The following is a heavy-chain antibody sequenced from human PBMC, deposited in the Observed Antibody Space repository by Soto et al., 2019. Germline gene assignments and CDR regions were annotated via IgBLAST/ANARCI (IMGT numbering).Heavy chain of an antibody. D-gene: IGHD5-12*01. CDR2: IIPILGIA. CDR3: ARAGGRIVATIPFDY. CDR1: GGTFSSYT. V-gene: IGHV1-69*02. J-gene: IGHJ4*02. Sequence: QVQLVQSGAEVKKPGSSVKVSCKASGGTFSSYTISWVRQAPGQGLEWMGRIIPILGIANYAQKFQGRVTITADNSTSTAYMELSSLRSEDTAVYYCARAGGRIVATIPFDYWGQGTLVTVSS.